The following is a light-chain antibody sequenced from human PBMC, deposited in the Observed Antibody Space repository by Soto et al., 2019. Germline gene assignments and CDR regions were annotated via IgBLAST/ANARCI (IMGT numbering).Light chain of an antibody. CDR2: GAS. CDR1: QTISRN. V-gene: IGKV3-15*01. CDR3: QQYGSSPPT. J-gene: IGKJ1*01. Sequence: EIVMTQSPPTLSVSPGERATLSCRASQTISRNLAWYQQRPGQAPRLLMFGASTRAPGIPARFSGSGSGTEFTLTISRLEPEDFAVYYCQQYGSSPPTFGQGTKVDIK.